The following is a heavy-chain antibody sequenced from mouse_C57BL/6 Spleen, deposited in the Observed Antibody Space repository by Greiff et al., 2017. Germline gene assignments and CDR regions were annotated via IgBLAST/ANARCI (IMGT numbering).Heavy chain of an antibody. J-gene: IGHJ3*01. CDR2: IDPENGDT. D-gene: IGHD2-3*01. Sequence: EVQLQQSGAELVRPGASVKLSCTASGFNIKDDYMHWVKQRPEQGLEWIGWIDPENGDTEYASKFQGKATITADTSSNTASLQLSSLTSEDTAVYYCTTYDGRTWFAYWGQGTLVTVSA. V-gene: IGHV14-4*01. CDR1: GFNIKDDY. CDR3: TTYDGRTWFAY.